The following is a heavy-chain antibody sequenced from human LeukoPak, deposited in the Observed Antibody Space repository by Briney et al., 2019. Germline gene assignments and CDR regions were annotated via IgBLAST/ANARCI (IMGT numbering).Heavy chain of an antibody. V-gene: IGHV3-7*03. D-gene: IGHD3-9*01. CDR1: GFTFSNYW. J-gene: IGHJ4*02. CDR3: ARHYDILTGTFPYY. CDR2: IRQDGNEK. Sequence: GGSLRLSCAASGFTFSNYWMSWVRQAPGKGLEWVANIRQDGNEKYYVGSVRGRFTISRDNAKNSLYLQMNSLRAEHTAVYYCARHYDILTGTFPYYWGQGTLVTVSS.